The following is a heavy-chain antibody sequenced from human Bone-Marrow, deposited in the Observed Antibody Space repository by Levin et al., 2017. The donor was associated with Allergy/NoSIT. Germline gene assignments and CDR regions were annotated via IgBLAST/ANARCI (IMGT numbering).Heavy chain of an antibody. Sequence: QSGGSLRLSCAASGFNFRPSEMNWVRQAPGKGLEWISFISDTGSTIYYADSVRGRFVVSRDNSKNSLYLQMNSLRAEDTATYYDARSHMNADGSCYYIENWGQGTLVTVSS. CDR3: ARSHMNADGSCYYIEN. V-gene: IGHV3-48*03. J-gene: IGHJ4*02. CDR1: GFNFRPSE. D-gene: IGHD2-21*01. CDR2: ISDTGSTI.